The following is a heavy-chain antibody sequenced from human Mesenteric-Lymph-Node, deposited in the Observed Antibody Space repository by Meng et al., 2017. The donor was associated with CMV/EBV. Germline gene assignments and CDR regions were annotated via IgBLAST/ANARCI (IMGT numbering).Heavy chain of an antibody. CDR1: GGSVSSGSYY. CDR2: IYYSGST. Sequence: GSLRLSCTVSGGSVSSGSYYWSWIRQPPGKGLEWIGYIYYSGSTNYNPSLKSPVTISVDTSKNQFSLKLSSVTATDTAVYYCARAGFWSGYPYYYYGMDVWGQGTTVTVSS. CDR3: ARAGFWSGYPYYYYGMDV. D-gene: IGHD3-3*01. V-gene: IGHV4-61*01. J-gene: IGHJ6*02.